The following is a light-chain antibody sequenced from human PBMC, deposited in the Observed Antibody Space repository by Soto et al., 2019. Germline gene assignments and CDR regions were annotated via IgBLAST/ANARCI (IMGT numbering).Light chain of an antibody. CDR3: QQYASAPFS. CDR2: WAS. Sequence: DIVMTQSPDSLAVSLGERATINCKSSQSVLYSSNNKNYLAWYQQKPGQPPKLLIYWASTRESGVPDRFSGSGSGTDFTLTISSLQAEDVAVYYCQQYASAPFSLGPGTKVDIK. V-gene: IGKV4-1*01. J-gene: IGKJ3*01. CDR1: QSVLYSSNNKNY.